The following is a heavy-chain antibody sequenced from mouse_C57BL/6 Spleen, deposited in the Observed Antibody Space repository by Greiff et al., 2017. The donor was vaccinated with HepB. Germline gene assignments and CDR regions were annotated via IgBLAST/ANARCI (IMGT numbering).Heavy chain of an antibody. V-gene: IGHV1-69*01. D-gene: IGHD1-1*01. CDR3: ARWYYGSDWYFDV. CDR2: IDPSDSYT. Sequence: VQLQQSGAELVMPGASVKLSCKASGYTFTSSWMHWVKQRPGQGLEWIGEIDPSDSYTNYNQKFKGKSTLTVDKSSSTAYMQLSSLTSEDSAVYYCARWYYGSDWYFDVWGTGTTGTVSS. J-gene: IGHJ1*03. CDR1: GYTFTSSW.